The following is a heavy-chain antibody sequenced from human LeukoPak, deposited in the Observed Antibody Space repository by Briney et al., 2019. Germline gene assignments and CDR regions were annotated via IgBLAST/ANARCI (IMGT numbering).Heavy chain of an antibody. D-gene: IGHD6-19*01. CDR1: GYTFTSYG. V-gene: IGHV1-18*01. Sequence: GASVKVSCKTSGYTFTSYGLYWVRQAPGQGLEWMGWISGYNAETNYARKFQGRVTMTTDTSTTTAYMELTSLTSDDTALYYCAREGDGAGWYRPAFRLLDYWGQGTMVTVSS. CDR2: ISGYNAET. J-gene: IGHJ4*02. CDR3: AREGDGAGWYRPAFRLLDY.